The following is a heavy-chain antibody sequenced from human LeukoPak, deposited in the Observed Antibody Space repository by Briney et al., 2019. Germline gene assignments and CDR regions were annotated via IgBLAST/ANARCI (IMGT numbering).Heavy chain of an antibody. Sequence: ASVKVSCKASGGTFSSYAISWVRQAPGQGLEWMGGIIPIFGTAYYAQKFQGRVTITADESTSTAYMELSSLRSEDTAVYYCARARNPTVTTERPLDYWGQGTLVTVSS. J-gene: IGHJ4*02. CDR2: IIPIFGTA. V-gene: IGHV1-69*13. D-gene: IGHD4-17*01. CDR3: ARARNPTVTTERPLDY. CDR1: GGTFSSYA.